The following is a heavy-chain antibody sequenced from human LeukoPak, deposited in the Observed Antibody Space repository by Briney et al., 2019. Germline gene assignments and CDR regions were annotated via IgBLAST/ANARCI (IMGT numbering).Heavy chain of an antibody. V-gene: IGHV3-21*01. D-gene: IGHD2-15*01. CDR1: GFTFSSYS. CDR3: ARDYPLHPPYYYYYGMDV. CDR2: ISSSSSYI. Sequence: GGSLRLSCAASGFTFSSYSTNWVRQAPGKGLEWVSSISSSSSYIYYADSVKGRFTISRDNAKNSLYLQMNSLRAEDTAVYYCARDYPLHPPYYYYYGMDVWGQGTTVTVSS. J-gene: IGHJ6*02.